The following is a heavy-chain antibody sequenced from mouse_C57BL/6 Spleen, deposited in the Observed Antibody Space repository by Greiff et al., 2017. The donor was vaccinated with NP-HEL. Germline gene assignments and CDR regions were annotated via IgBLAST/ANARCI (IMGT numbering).Heavy chain of an antibody. V-gene: IGHV1-76*01. D-gene: IGHD1-1*01. Sequence: QVHVKQSGAELVRPGASVKLSCKASGYTFTDYYINWVKQRPGQGLEWIARIYPGSGNTYYNEKFKGKATLTAEKSSSTAYMQLSSLTSEDSAVYFCARKATVADWYFDVWGTGTTVTVSS. CDR1: GYTFTDYY. J-gene: IGHJ1*03. CDR2: IYPGSGNT. CDR3: ARKATVADWYFDV.